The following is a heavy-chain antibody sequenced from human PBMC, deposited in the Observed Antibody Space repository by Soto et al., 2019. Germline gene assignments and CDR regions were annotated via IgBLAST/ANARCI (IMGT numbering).Heavy chain of an antibody. V-gene: IGHV3-9*01. CDR3: AKDNLHCSSTSCHSTYGMDV. Sequence: GGSLRLSCAASGFTFDDYAMHWVRQAPGMGLEWVSGISWNSGSIGYADSVKGRFTISRDNAKNSLYLQMNSLRAEDTALYYCAKDNLHCSSTSCHSTYGMDVWGQGTTVTVSS. D-gene: IGHD2-2*01. J-gene: IGHJ6*02. CDR2: ISWNSGSI. CDR1: GFTFDDYA.